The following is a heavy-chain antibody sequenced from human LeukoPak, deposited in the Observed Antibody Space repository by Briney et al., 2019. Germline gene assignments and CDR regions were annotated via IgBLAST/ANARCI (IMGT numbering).Heavy chain of an antibody. D-gene: IGHD3-3*01. CDR2: IYYSGST. CDR3: ARASRLTAGSLYDFWSDPRGMDV. V-gene: IGHV4-31*03. Sequence: SETLSLTCTVSGGSISSGGYYWSWIRQHPGKGLEWIGYIYYSGSTYYNPSLKSRVTISVDTSKNQFSLKLSSVTAADTAVYYCARASRLTAGSLYDFWSDPRGMDVWGQGTTVTVSS. J-gene: IGHJ6*02. CDR1: GGSISSGGYY.